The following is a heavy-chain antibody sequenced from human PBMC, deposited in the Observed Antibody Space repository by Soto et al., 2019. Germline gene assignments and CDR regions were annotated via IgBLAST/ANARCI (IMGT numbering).Heavy chain of an antibody. CDR3: ARGLGTVLMVYAIGSYYFDY. CDR2: INHSGST. J-gene: IGHJ4*02. Sequence: SETLSLTCAVYGGCFSGYYWSWIRQPPGKGLEWIGEINHSGSTNYNPSLKSRVTISVDTSKNQFSLKLSSVTAADTAVYYCARGLGTVLMVYAIGSYYFDYWGQGTLVTVSS. D-gene: IGHD2-8*01. CDR1: GGCFSGYY. V-gene: IGHV4-34*01.